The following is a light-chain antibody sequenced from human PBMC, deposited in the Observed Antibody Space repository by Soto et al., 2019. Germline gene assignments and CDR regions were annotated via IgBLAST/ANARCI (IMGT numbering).Light chain of an antibody. CDR3: QQYNSYWT. CDR2: GTS. Sequence: EIVMTQSPDTLSVSPGERATLSCRASQNVGRNVAWYQQRPGQAPRLLIHGTSTRAADIPARFSGSVSGTEFTLTINSLQPEDFVTYYCQQYNSYWTFGQGTKVEIK. J-gene: IGKJ1*01. CDR1: QNVGRN. V-gene: IGKV3-15*01.